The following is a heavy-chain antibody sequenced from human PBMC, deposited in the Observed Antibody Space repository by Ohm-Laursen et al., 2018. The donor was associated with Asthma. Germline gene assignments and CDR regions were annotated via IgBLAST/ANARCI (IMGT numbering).Heavy chain of an antibody. CDR2: MNPNSGNT. Sequence: ASVKVSCKASGYIFTSYDINWVRQATGQGLEWMGWMNPNSGNTGYAQKFQGRVTMTRNTSISTAYMELSSLRSEDTAVYYCARGDYYDSSGYFVFDYWGQGTLVTVSS. V-gene: IGHV1-8*01. CDR1: GYIFTSYD. J-gene: IGHJ4*02. CDR3: ARGDYYDSSGYFVFDY. D-gene: IGHD3-22*01.